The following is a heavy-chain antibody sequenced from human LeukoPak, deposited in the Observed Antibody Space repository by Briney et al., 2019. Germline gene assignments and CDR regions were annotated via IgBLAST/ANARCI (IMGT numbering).Heavy chain of an antibody. Sequence: PGGSLRLSCAASGFTFSSNGMHWARQAPGKGLEWVALIWYDGSNKYYADSVKGRFTISRDNSKNTLYLQMNSLRAEDTAVYYCTKQDRRNSVLDYWGQGTLVTVSS. J-gene: IGHJ4*02. CDR1: GFTFSSNG. CDR2: IWYDGSNK. CDR3: TKQDRRNSVLDY. V-gene: IGHV3-33*06. D-gene: IGHD4-23*01.